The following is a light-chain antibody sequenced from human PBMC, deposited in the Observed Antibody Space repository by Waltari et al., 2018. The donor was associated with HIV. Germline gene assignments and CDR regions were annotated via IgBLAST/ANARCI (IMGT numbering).Light chain of an antibody. CDR3: QQYGSAPPIT. CDR2: NTY. J-gene: IGKJ4*01. V-gene: IGKV3-20*01. CDR1: QSVSNNY. Sequence: EIVLTQSPGTLSLSPGERATLSSRPSQSVSNNYLAWYQQKPGQAPRLLIYNTYNRATGIPDRFSGSGSGTDFTLTISRLEPEDFAIYYCQQYGSAPPITFGGGTKVEIK.